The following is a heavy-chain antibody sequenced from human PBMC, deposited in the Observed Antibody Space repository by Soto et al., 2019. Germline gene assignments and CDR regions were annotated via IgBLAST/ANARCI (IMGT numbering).Heavy chain of an antibody. CDR3: ATPYYFNL. CDR1: GFMFSAYT. J-gene: IGHJ5*02. D-gene: IGHD3-22*01. CDR2: ISDDSSYI. Sequence: GGSLRLSCAASGFMFSAYTMNWVRQAPGKGLEWLSSISDDSSYIDYADSLRGRFTVSRDNARNSLYLQIDSLGVEDTAVYYCATPYYFNLWGPGTLVTVSS. V-gene: IGHV3-21*06.